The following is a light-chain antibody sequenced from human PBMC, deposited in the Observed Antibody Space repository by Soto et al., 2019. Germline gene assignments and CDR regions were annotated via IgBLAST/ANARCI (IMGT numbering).Light chain of an antibody. CDR2: KAS. CDR3: QQYNSYWT. V-gene: IGKV1-5*03. Sequence: DIHMTQSPSTLSASVGDRVTITCRASQSISSWLAWYQQKPGKAPKLLIYKASSLQIGVPSRFSDSGSGTEFTLTISSLQPDDFATYYCQQYNSYWTFGQGTKVDIK. J-gene: IGKJ1*01. CDR1: QSISSW.